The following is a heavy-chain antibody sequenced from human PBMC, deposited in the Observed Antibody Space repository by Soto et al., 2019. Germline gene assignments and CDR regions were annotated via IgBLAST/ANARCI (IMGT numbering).Heavy chain of an antibody. Sequence: ASVKVSCKASGYTFTGYYMHWVRQAPGQGLEWMGWINPNSGGTNYAQKFQGWVTMTRDTSISTAYMELSRLRSDDTAVYYCAREGAVAADYYYYGMDVWGQGTTVTVSS. V-gene: IGHV1-2*04. J-gene: IGHJ6*02. CDR1: GYTFTGYY. CDR2: INPNSGGT. CDR3: AREGAVAADYYYYGMDV. D-gene: IGHD6-19*01.